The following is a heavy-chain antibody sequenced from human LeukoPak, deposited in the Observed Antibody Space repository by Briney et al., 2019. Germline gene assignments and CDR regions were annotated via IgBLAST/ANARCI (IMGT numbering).Heavy chain of an antibody. Sequence: PGGSLRLSCAASGFTFSSYSMNLVRQAPGKGLELVSSISSSSSYIYYADSVKGRFTISRDNAKNSLYLQMHSLRAEDTAVYYCAKDWGEYFDYVWGSFTSFDSWGQGTLVTVSS. CDR2: ISSSSSYI. V-gene: IGHV3-21*01. CDR3: AKDWGEYFDYVWGSFTSFDS. D-gene: IGHD3-16*01. CDR1: GFTFSSYS. J-gene: IGHJ4*02.